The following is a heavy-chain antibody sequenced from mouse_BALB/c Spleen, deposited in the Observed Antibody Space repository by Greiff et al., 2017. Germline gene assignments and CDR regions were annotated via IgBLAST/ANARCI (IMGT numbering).Heavy chain of an antibody. CDR2: ISSGGSYT. CDR1: GFTFSSYT. J-gene: IGHJ2*01. V-gene: IGHV5-6-4*01. CDR3: TRDPYGNYPNY. Sequence: EVQLVESGGGLVKPGGSLKLSCAASGFTFSSYTMSWVRQTPEKRLEWVATISSGGSYTYYPDSVKGRFTISRDNAKNTLYLQMSSLKSKDTAMYYCTRDPYGNYPNYWGQGTTLTVSS. D-gene: IGHD2-1*01.